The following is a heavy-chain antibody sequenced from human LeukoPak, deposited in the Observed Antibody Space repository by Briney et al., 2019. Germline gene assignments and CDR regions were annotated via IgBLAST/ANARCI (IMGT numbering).Heavy chain of an antibody. CDR3: ARDQHPRDAFDI. D-gene: IGHD2-21*01. CDR2: IHPNSGGT. V-gene: IGHV1-2*02. J-gene: IGHJ3*02. CDR1: GYTFTGYY. Sequence: ASLKVSCKASGYTFTGYYMFWVRQAPGQGLEWVGWIHPNSGGTNYAQKFQGRVTMTRDTSISTAYMELSRLRSDDTAVYYCARDQHPRDAFDIWGQGTMVTVSS.